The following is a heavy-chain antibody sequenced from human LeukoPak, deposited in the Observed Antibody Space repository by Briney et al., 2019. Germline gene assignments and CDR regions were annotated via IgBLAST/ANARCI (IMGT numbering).Heavy chain of an antibody. Sequence: GGSLSLSCAASGFTFDDYAMHWVRQAPGKGLEWVPGISWNSGSIGYADSVKGRFTISRDNSKSTLYLQMNSLRAEDTAVYYCARDWSGTTGMGLRADAFDIWGQGTMVTVSS. D-gene: IGHD1-1*01. J-gene: IGHJ3*02. CDR3: ARDWSGTTGMGLRADAFDI. V-gene: IGHV3-9*01. CDR1: GFTFDDYA. CDR2: ISWNSGSI.